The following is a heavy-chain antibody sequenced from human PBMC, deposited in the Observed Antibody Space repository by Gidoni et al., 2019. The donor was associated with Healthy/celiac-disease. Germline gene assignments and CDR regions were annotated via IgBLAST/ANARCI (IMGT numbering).Heavy chain of an antibody. CDR2: IYHSGST. CDR1: GYSISSGYY. J-gene: IGHJ4*02. V-gene: IGHV4-38-2*01. D-gene: IGHD6-19*01. CDR3: ARVGSSGWYYFDY. Sequence: QVQLQESGPGLVKPSETLSLTCAVSGYSISSGYYWGWIRQPPRKGREWIGSIYHSGSTYYNPSLKSRVTISVDTSKNQFSLKLSSVTAADTAVYYCARVGSSGWYYFDYWGQGTLVTVSS.